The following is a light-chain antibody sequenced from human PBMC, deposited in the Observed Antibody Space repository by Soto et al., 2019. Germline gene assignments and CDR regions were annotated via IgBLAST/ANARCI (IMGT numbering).Light chain of an antibody. CDR2: VAS. Sequence: DIQLTQSPSSLSASVGDRVTITCRASQSISSDLNWYQQKAGQAPKLLIYVASTLQIGVPSRFSGSGSGTEFTLTINSLQPEDFATYYCQQGHSAPRTFGLGTKVEVK. V-gene: IGKV1-39*01. CDR3: QQGHSAPRT. J-gene: IGKJ1*01. CDR1: QSISSD.